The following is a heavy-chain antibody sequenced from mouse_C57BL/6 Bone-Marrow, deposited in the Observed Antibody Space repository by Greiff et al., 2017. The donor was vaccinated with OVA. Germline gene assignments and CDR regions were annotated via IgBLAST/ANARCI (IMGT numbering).Heavy chain of an antibody. V-gene: IGHV5-9*01. CDR2: ISGGGGNT. D-gene: IGHD1-1*01. J-gene: IGHJ2*01. CDR1: GFTFSSYT. Sequence: EVKLQESGGGLVKPGGSLKLSCAASGFTFSSYTMSWVRQTPEKRLEWVATISGGGGNTYYPDSVKGRFTISRDNAKNTLYLQMSSLRSEDTALYYCARHPYGSSYVGYFDYWGQGTTLTVSS. CDR3: ARHPYGSSYVGYFDY.